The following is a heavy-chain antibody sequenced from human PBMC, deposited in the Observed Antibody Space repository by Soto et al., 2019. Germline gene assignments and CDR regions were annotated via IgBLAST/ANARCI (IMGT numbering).Heavy chain of an antibody. D-gene: IGHD3-3*01. CDR2: IYYSGST. Sequence: SATLSLTCTVTGGSISSYYCSWIRQPPGKGLEWIGYIYYSGSTNYNPSLKSRVTISVDTSKNQFSLKLSSVTAADTAVYYCARVISGITIFGVVINPYYYGMDVWGQGTTVTVSS. CDR1: GGSISSYY. J-gene: IGHJ6*02. V-gene: IGHV4-59*01. CDR3: ARVISGITIFGVVINPYYYGMDV.